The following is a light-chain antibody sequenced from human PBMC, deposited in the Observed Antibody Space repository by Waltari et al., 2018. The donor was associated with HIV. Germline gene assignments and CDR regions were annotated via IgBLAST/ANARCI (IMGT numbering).Light chain of an antibody. J-gene: IGLJ1*01. V-gene: IGLV2-14*03. CDR2: DVT. CDR1: NRDVGGYNF. CDR3: SSYTRSSTHYV. Sequence: QSALTQTASVSGSPGQSITISCTGTNRDVGGYNFVSWYQHHPGRAPKLIIYDVTNRPSGVSNRFSGSKSGNTASLTISGLQAEDEADYFCSSYTRSSTHYVFGTGTKVTVL.